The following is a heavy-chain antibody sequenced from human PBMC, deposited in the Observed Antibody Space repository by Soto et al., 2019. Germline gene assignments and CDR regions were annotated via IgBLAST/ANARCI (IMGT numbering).Heavy chain of an antibody. V-gene: IGHV3-23*01. Sequence: GSLRLSCAASGFTFYSYAMSWVRQAPGKGLEWVSTIGSVGGDTYYADSVKGRFTISRDDSKNTLLLQMNSLRAEDTAVYYCVKDRMAYNSVWDPFDIWGQGTMVTVSS. D-gene: IGHD1-20*01. J-gene: IGHJ3*02. CDR2: IGSVGGDT. CDR3: VKDRMAYNSVWDPFDI. CDR1: GFTFYSYA.